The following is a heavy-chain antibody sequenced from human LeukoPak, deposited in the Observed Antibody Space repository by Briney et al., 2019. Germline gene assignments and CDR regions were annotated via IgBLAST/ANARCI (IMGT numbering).Heavy chain of an antibody. CDR1: GASITRGSYD. D-gene: IGHD4-17*01. Sequence: SETLSLTCTVSGASITRGSYDWGWLRQPPGKGLEWIGSIYYSGTTYYNPSLNCRVTVSLDTSKNQFSLKLSSVTAADTAVYYCATLNEEHEFGDYRKDYWDRGNLLTVSS. CDR3: ATLNEEHEFGDYRKDY. CDR2: IYYSGTT. J-gene: IGHJ4*02. V-gene: IGHV4-39*01.